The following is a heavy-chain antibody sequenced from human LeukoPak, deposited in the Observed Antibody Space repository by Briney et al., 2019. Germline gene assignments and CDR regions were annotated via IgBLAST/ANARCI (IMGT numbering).Heavy chain of an antibody. D-gene: IGHD4-23*01. Sequence: GGSLRLSCAASGFTFSSYWRHWVRQAPGKGLVWVSRINSDGSSTSYADSVKGRFTISRDNAKNTLYLQMNSLRAEDTAVYYCARGGSVVTLKAFDIWGQGTMVTVSS. CDR3: ARGGSVVTLKAFDI. J-gene: IGHJ3*02. CDR2: INSDGSST. V-gene: IGHV3-74*01. CDR1: GFTFSSYW.